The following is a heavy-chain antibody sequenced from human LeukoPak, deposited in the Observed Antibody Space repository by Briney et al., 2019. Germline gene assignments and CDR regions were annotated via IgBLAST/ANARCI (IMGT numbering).Heavy chain of an antibody. CDR1: GGSFSGYY. D-gene: IGHD1-26*01. V-gene: IGHV4-34*01. CDR3: ARAPSIVGATHFDY. CDR2: INHSGST. J-gene: IGHJ4*02. Sequence: SETLSLTCAVYGGSFSGYYWSWIRQPPGKGLGWIGEINHSGSTNYNPSLKSRVTISVDTSKNQFSLKLSSVTAADTAVYYCARAPSIVGATHFDYWGQGTLVTVSS.